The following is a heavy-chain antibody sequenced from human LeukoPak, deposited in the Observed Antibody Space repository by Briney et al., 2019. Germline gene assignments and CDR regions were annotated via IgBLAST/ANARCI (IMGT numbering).Heavy chain of an antibody. CDR2: FYNGGST. J-gene: IGHJ3*01. Sequence: PGGPLRFSCPPSGSPVGTKYMTGFGRAPGEGLGGFHIFYNGGSTYYADSVKGRFTISRDNSKNTLYLQMNSLRAEDTAVYYCAHTDSRSSSDDAFDVWGQGTMVTVSS. CDR1: GSPVGTKY. V-gene: IGHV3-53*01. CDR3: AHTDSRSSSDDAFDV. D-gene: IGHD6-6*01.